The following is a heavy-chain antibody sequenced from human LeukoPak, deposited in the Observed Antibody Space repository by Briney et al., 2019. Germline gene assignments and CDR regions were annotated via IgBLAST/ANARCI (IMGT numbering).Heavy chain of an antibody. CDR1: GGSFSGYY. J-gene: IGHJ4*02. V-gene: IGHV4-34*01. Sequence: SETLSLTCAVYGGSFSGYYWSWIRQPPGKGLEWIGEINRSGGTDYNPSLKSRVAISVDTSKSQFSLRLSSVTAADTAVYYCARAGYYDSSGYYYPGRYYFDYWGQGTLVTVSS. CDR2: INRSGGT. CDR3: ARAGYYDSSGYYYPGRYYFDY. D-gene: IGHD3-22*01.